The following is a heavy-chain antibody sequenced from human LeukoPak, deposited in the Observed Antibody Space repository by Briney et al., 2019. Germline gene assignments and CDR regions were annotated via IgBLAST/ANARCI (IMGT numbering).Heavy chain of an antibody. D-gene: IGHD1-26*01. CDR1: VFTFSSYW. CDR3: ARAVVGAIHDAFDI. CDR2: IKQDGSEK. V-gene: IGHV3-7*01. Sequence: GGSLRLPCAASVFTFSSYWMGWVRQAPGKGLEWVANIKQDGSEKYYVDSVKGRFTISRDNAKNSLYLQMNSLRAEDTAVYYCARAVVGAIHDAFDIWGQGTMVTVSS. J-gene: IGHJ3*02.